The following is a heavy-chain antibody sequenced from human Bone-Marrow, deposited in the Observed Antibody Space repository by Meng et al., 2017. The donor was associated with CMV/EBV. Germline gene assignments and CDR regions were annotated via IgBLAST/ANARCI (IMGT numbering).Heavy chain of an antibody. CDR1: GFTFSSYA. Sequence: GESLKISCAASGFTFSSYAMSWVRQAPGKGLEWVSYISSSGNTKYYADSVKGRFTISRDNAKNSLYLQMNSLRAEDTAVYYCARPFGQSVGYYGMDVWGQGTTVTVSS. CDR3: ARPFGQSVGYYGMDV. J-gene: IGHJ6*02. V-gene: IGHV3-48*03. D-gene: IGHD3-16*01. CDR2: ISSSGNTK.